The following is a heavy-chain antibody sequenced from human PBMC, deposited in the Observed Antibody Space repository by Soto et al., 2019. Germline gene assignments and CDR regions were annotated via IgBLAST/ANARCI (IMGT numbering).Heavy chain of an antibody. CDR3: AAFATTGDAFDV. D-gene: IGHD4-17*01. V-gene: IGHV1-58*01. CDR1: GFTLTRSA. J-gene: IGHJ3*01. Sequence: VKVSRKSSGFTLTRSAVQWVRQARGQRPEWIGWIVVGSGNTNYAQKFQERVTITRDMSTSTAYMELSSLRSEDTAVYYCAAFATTGDAFDVWGQGTMVTVSS. CDR2: IVVGSGNT.